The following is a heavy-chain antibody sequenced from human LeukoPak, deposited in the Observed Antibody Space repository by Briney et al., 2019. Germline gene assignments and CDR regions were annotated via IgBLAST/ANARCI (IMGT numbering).Heavy chain of an antibody. J-gene: IGHJ5*02. CDR2: IIPILGIA. D-gene: IGHD2-15*01. Sequence: SVKVSCKASGGTFSSYTISWVRQAPGQGLEWMGRIIPILGIANYAQKFQGRVTITTDKSTSTAYMELSSLRSEDTAVYYCARDLGVVVAAYNWFDPWGQGTLVTVSS. CDR3: ARDLGVVVAAYNWFDP. V-gene: IGHV1-69*04. CDR1: GGTFSSYT.